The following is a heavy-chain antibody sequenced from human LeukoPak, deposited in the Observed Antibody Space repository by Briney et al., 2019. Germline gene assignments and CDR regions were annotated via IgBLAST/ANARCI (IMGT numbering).Heavy chain of an antibody. V-gene: IGHV4-39*01. CDR1: GGSIRSSSYY. D-gene: IGHD6-19*01. J-gene: IGHJ4*02. Sequence: PSETLSLTCTVSGGSIRSSSYYWGWIRQPPGKGLEWIGSIYYSGSTYYNPSLKSRVTISVDTSKNQFSLKLSSVTAADTAVYYCARIGGWYDYWGQGTLVTVSS. CDR2: IYYSGST. CDR3: ARIGGWYDY.